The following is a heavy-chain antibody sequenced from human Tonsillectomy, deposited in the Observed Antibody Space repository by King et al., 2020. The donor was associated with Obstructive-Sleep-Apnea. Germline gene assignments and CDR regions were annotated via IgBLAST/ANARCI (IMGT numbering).Heavy chain of an antibody. J-gene: IGHJ4*02. Sequence: VQLVESGGGLIKPGGSLRLSCVASGFTFTNAWMTWVRQAPGRGLEWVGRIKTKNEGGTTDYAAPVKGRFTFTRDDSKKTVHLQMNSLKIEDTAMYYCATDILEWERPYWGQGTLVSVSS. CDR2: IKTKNEGGTT. CDR1: GFTFTNAW. V-gene: IGHV3-15*01. CDR3: ATDILEWERPY. D-gene: IGHD1-26*01.